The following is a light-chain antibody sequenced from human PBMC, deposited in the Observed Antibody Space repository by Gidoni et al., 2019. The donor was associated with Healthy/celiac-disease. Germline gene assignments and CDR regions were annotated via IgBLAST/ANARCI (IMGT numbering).Light chain of an antibody. CDR2: DAS. Sequence: SVLTPSPATLSLSPGERATLSCRASQSVSSYLAWYQQKPGQAPRLLIYDASNRATGIPARFSGSGSGTDFTLTISSLEPEDFAVYYCQQRSNWPPALTFGGGTKVEIK. V-gene: IGKV3-11*01. CDR1: QSVSSY. CDR3: QQRSNWPPALT. J-gene: IGKJ4*01.